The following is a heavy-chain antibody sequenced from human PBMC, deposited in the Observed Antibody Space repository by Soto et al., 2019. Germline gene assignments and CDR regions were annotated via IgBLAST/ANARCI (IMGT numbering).Heavy chain of an antibody. D-gene: IGHD2-15*01. CDR3: ARENGFCSGGDCYLYALDV. V-gene: IGHV4-59*01. CDR1: GGSISNYY. Sequence: SETLSLTCTVSGGSISNYYWSWIRQPPGRGLEWIGHIFYSGSTNYNPALKSRVSISVDTSKNQFSLKLTSVTAADTAVYYCARENGFCSGGDCYLYALDVWGQGTTVTVSS. J-gene: IGHJ6*02. CDR2: IFYSGST.